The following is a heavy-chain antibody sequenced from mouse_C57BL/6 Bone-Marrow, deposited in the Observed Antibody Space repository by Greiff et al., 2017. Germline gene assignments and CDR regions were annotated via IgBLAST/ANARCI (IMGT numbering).Heavy chain of an antibody. CDR1: GYTFTDYY. D-gene: IGHD1-1*01. CDR2: ICPGSGNT. CDR3: ARGGYGSSFFDY. V-gene: IGHV1-84*01. J-gene: IGHJ2*01. Sequence: QVQLQQSGPELVKPGASVKISCKASGYTFTDYYINWVKQRPGQGLEWIGWICPGSGNTKYNEKFKGKATLTVDTSSSTAYMQLSSLTSEDSAVYFCARGGYGSSFFDYWGQGTTLTVSS.